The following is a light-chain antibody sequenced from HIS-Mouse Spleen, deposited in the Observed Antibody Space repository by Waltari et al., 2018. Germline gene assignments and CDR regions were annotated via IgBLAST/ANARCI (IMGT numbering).Light chain of an antibody. CDR1: ALPKKY. Sequence: SYELTQPPSVSVSPGQTARITCSGDALPKKYAYWYQQKSGQAPVLVIYEDSKRPSGNPERVFGSGSGTMATLTISGAQVEDEADYYCYSTDSSCNHRVFGGGTKLTVL. V-gene: IGLV3-10*01. J-gene: IGLJ2*01. CDR3: YSTDSSCNHRV. CDR2: EDS.